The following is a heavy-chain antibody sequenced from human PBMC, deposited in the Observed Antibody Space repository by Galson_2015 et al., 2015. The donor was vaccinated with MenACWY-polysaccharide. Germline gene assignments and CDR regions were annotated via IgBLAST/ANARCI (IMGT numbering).Heavy chain of an antibody. CDR2: INTNTGNP. V-gene: IGHV7-4-1*02. Sequence: SVKVSCKASGYTFTTYAMNWVRQAPGQGLEWMGWINTNTGNPTYAQGFTGRVVFSLDTSVSTAYLQISSLKAEDTAVDYCARGARQKVTTVPTGRFVDWGQGSLVTFSS. J-gene: IGHJ4*02. D-gene: IGHD4-17*01. CDR1: GYTFTTYA. CDR3: ARGARQKVTTVPTGRFVD.